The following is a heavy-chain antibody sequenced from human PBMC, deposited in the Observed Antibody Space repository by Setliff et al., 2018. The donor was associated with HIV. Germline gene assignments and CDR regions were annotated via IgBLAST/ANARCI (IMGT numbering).Heavy chain of an antibody. CDR2: IHYSGNT. CDR1: GGSSSSGGYY. J-gene: IGHJ4*02. CDR3: ARGGLGVVTSFDS. V-gene: IGHV4-31*03. Sequence: LSLTCTVSGGSSSSGGYYWSWIRQHPGKGLEWIGYIHYSGNTYNNPSLNSRISISVDMSKNKFSLKLSSLTAADTAVYYCARGGLGVVTSFDSWGPGTLVTVSS. D-gene: IGHD3-3*01.